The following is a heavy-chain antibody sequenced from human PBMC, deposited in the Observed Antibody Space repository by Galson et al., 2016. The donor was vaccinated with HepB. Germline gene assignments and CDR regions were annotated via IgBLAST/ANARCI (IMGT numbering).Heavy chain of an antibody. J-gene: IGHJ6*02. CDR1: GFTFSSYA. V-gene: IGHV3-30-3*01. D-gene: IGHD5-18*01. CDR2: ISFDGSNK. Sequence: SLRLSCAASGFTFSSYAMHWVRQAPGKGLEWVAVISFDGSNKYYADSVRGRFTLSRDNSKNTLYLQMNSLRAEDTAVYYCVRGEHLWLLYSGMDVWGQGTTVTVSS. CDR3: VRGEHLWLLYSGMDV.